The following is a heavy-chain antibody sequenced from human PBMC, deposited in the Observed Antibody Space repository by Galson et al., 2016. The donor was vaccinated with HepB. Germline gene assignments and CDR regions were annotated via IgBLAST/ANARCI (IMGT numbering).Heavy chain of an antibody. D-gene: IGHD3/OR15-3a*01. J-gene: IGHJ4*02. CDR1: GVTFSNFD. V-gene: IGHV1-69*10. Sequence: SLKPSCTASGVTFSNFDIIWVRQAPGQGLEWVGGVIPRHAVQNYAQTLQGRVTVTTDESTSTAYLELRSLRSEDTAMYYCAVVQRGGLVNAFDYWGQGTLVTVSS. CDR3: AVVQRGGLVNAFDY. CDR2: VIPRHAVQ.